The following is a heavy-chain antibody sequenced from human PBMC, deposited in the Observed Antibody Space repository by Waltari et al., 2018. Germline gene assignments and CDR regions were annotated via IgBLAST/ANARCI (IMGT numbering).Heavy chain of an antibody. CDR2: ISSSSSTI. Sequence: EVQLVESGGGLVQPGGSLRLSCAASGFTFSSYSMNWVRQAPGKGLEWVSYISSSSSTIYYADSVKGRFTISRDNAKNTLYLQMNSLRAEDTAVYYCAKVRSSSWYSFDYWGQGTLVTVSS. D-gene: IGHD6-13*01. V-gene: IGHV3-48*01. J-gene: IGHJ4*02. CDR1: GFTFSSYS. CDR3: AKVRSSSWYSFDY.